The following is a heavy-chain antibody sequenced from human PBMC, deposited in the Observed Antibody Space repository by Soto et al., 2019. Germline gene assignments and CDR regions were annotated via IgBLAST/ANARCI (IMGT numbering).Heavy chain of an antibody. CDR2: IYYSGRT. V-gene: IGHV4-31*03. D-gene: IGHD6-6*01. CDR3: AGGSSRSWFDP. J-gene: IGHJ5*02. Sequence: PSETLSLTCTVSNGSVSSSGYYWSWIRQHPRKGLEWIGCIYYSGRTYYSASLKSRVTISLDTSKNQFSLILNSVTAADTAVYYCAGGSSRSWFDPWGQGALVTVSS. CDR1: NGSVSSSGYY.